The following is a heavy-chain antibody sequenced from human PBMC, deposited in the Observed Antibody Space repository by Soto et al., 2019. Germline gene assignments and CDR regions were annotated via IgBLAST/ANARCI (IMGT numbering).Heavy chain of an antibody. Sequence: EVQLLESGGGLVQPGESLRLSCAASRFTFSSYAMSWVRQAPGKGLEWVSAISNSGDSTIYADSVKGRFTISRDNSKNTLSLQMNSLRAEDTALYYCATGLTTYAYWGQGTLVTVSS. J-gene: IGHJ4*02. CDR2: ISNSGDST. D-gene: IGHD1-1*01. CDR1: RFTFSSYA. CDR3: ATGLTTYAY. V-gene: IGHV3-23*01.